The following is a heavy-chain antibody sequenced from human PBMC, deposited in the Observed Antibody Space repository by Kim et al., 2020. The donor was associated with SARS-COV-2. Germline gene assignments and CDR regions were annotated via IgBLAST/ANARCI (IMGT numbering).Heavy chain of an antibody. D-gene: IGHD6-13*01. Sequence: GGSLRLSCAASGFTFSSYSMNWVRQAPGKGLEWVSSISSSSSYIYYADSVKGRFTISRDNAKNSLYLQMNSLRAEDTAVYYCARGWGIAAAGTSQYDPWGQGTLVTVSS. J-gene: IGHJ5*02. V-gene: IGHV3-21*01. CDR1: GFTFSSYS. CDR3: ARGWGIAAAGTSQYDP. CDR2: ISSSSSYI.